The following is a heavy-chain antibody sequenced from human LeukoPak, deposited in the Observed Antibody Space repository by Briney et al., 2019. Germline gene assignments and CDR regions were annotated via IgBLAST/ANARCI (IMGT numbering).Heavy chain of an antibody. CDR3: GARDSYGSGSYPIDY. V-gene: IGHV3-21*01. D-gene: IGHD3-10*01. J-gene: IGHJ4*02. CDR2: ISSRSTYI. CDR1: GFTFSSYS. Sequence: PGGSLRLSCAASGFTFSSYSTNWVRQAPGKGLEWVSSISSRSTYIYYADSLKGRFTISRDNAKNSLYLQMNSLRAEDTAVYYCGARDSYGSGSYPIDYWGQGTLVTVSS.